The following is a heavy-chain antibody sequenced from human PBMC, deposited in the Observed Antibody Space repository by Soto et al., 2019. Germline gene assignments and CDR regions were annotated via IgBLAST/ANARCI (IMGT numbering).Heavy chain of an antibody. V-gene: IGHV4-59*01. CDR1: GGSINSYY. Sequence: QVQLQESGPGLVKPSETLSLTCTVSGGSINSYYWSWIRQPPGKGLEWIGYIYYSGSTNYNPSLKCRANISVDPSKNQCTLKPSSVTAADTAVYYCARVPWQWLGGYAFDIWGQGTMVTVSS. CDR3: ARVPWQWLGGYAFDI. J-gene: IGHJ3*02. D-gene: IGHD6-19*01. CDR2: IYYSGST.